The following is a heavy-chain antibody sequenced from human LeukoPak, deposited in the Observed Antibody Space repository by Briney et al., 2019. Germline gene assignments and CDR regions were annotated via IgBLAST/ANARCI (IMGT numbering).Heavy chain of an antibody. J-gene: IGHJ4*02. CDR2: INHSGST. D-gene: IGHD6-13*01. V-gene: IGHV4-34*01. CDR1: GGSFSGYY. CDR3: ALVIAASGGLDY. Sequence: SETLSLTCAVYGGSFSGYYWSWIRQPPGKGLEWIGEINHSGSTNYNPSLKSRVTISVDTSKNQFSLKLSSVTAADTAVYYCALVIAASGGLDYWGQGTLVTVSS.